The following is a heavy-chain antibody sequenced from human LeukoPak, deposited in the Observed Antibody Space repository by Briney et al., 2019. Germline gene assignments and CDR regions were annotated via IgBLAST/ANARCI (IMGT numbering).Heavy chain of an antibody. Sequence: GGSLRLSCAASGFTFCSYSMNWVRQAPGKGLEWVSYISSSSSTIYYADSVKGRFTISRDNAKNSLYLQMNSLRAEDTAVYYCARESIVVVPAALNHFDYWGQGTLVTVSS. D-gene: IGHD2-2*01. V-gene: IGHV3-48*01. CDR1: GFTFCSYS. CDR3: ARESIVVVPAALNHFDY. CDR2: ISSSSSTI. J-gene: IGHJ4*02.